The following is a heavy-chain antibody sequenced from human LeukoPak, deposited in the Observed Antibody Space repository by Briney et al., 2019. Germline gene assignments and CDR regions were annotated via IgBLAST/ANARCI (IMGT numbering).Heavy chain of an antibody. D-gene: IGHD3/OR15-3a*01. CDR1: GLTFSSSA. Sequence: GGSLRLSCAASGLTFSSSAMGWVRQAPGKGLGWVSVIDGGGKITYHADSAKGRYRISRDNSKNPVYLQLASLRVEDTAVYYCAKVATWTYFDSWGQGTLVTVSS. CDR3: AKVATWTYFDS. J-gene: IGHJ4*02. CDR2: IDGGGKIT. V-gene: IGHV3-23*01.